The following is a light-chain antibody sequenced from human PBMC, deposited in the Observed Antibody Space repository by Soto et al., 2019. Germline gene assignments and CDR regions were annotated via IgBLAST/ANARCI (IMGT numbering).Light chain of an antibody. CDR3: QQRSNWPPT. CDR2: DAS. J-gene: IGKJ5*01. Sequence: EIVLTQSPATLSLSPGERATLSCRASQSVSSYLAWYQQKPGQAPRLLIYDASNRATGIPARFSGSGSGTDFTLTISSVEPDDFAVYYCQQRSNWPPTFGQGTRLEIK. CDR1: QSVSSY. V-gene: IGKV3-11*01.